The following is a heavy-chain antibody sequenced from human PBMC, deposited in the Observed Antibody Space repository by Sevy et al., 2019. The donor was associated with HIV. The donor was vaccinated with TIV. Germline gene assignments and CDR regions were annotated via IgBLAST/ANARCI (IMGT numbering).Heavy chain of an antibody. CDR2: INTDSRIT. CDR3: ARDQDGGPVFTPGDGFDF. D-gene: IGHD3-16*01. Sequence: GESLKISCAASGFTFSTYWMFWVRQAPGKGLVWVSRINTDSRITTYADSVKGRFTISRDNAKNTVYLQMNSLRADDTAMYYCARDQDGGPVFTPGDGFDFWGQGTLVTVSS. V-gene: IGHV3-74*01. J-gene: IGHJ3*01. CDR1: GFTFSTYW.